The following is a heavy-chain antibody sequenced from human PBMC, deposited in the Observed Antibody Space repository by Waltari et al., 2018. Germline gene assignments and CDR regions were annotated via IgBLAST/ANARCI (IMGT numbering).Heavy chain of an antibody. CDR1: GGSIRSGGYY. Sequence: QVQLQESGPGLVNPSQTLSLTCTVSGGSIRSGGYYRSWVRQHAGKGLEWIGYIYYSGSTYYNPSLKSRVTISVDTSKNQFSLKLSSVTAADTAVYYCARDTPGGSGTESLGAFDIWGQGTMVTVSS. CDR3: ARDTPGGSGTESLGAFDI. D-gene: IGHD1-26*01. CDR2: IYYSGST. V-gene: IGHV4-31*03. J-gene: IGHJ3*02.